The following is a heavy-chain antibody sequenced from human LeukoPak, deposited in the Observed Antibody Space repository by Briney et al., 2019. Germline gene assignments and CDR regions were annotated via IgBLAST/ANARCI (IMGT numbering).Heavy chain of an antibody. CDR3: ARLGGYCSSTSCYTEFDP. CDR2: IYHSGST. Sequence: PSETLSLTCAVSGYSISSGYYWGWIRQPPGKGLEWIGSIYHSGSTYYNPSLKSRVTISVDTSKNQFSLKLSPVTAADTAVYYCARLGGYCSSTSCYTEFDPWGQGTLVTVSS. J-gene: IGHJ5*02. V-gene: IGHV4-38-2*01. D-gene: IGHD2-2*02. CDR1: GYSISSGYY.